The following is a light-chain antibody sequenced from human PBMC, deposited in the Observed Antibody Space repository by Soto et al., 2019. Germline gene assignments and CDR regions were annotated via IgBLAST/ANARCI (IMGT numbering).Light chain of an antibody. Sequence: IVLTQSPGTLSLSPGDRATLSCGASQTVSGNYLAWCQQKPGQVPRLLIYGASSRAIGIPDRFSGSGSGTDFALTISRLEPEDFAVYYCQQYFKSPWTFGQGTKVEIK. V-gene: IGKV3-20*01. CDR3: QQYFKSPWT. CDR1: QTVSGNY. J-gene: IGKJ1*01. CDR2: GAS.